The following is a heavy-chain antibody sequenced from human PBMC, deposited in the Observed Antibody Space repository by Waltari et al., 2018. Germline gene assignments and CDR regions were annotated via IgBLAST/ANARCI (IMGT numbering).Heavy chain of an antibody. CDR1: GHTFTGDY. Sequence: QVHLVQSGDEVKEPGASVKVSCKASGHTFTGDYIHWVRQAPGQGLEWMGRINPNSGDTNYARKFQDRVTMTRDTSVNTAYMVVGRLTSDDTAVYFCARESAFSTSWYPGFDPWGQGTLVTVAS. CDR2: INPNSGDT. D-gene: IGHD2-2*01. CDR3: ARESAFSTSWYPGFDP. V-gene: IGHV1-2*06. J-gene: IGHJ5*02.